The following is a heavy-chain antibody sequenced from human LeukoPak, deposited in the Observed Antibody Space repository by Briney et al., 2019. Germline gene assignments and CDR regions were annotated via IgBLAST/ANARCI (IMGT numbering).Heavy chain of an antibody. CDR1: GFTFSRYW. Sequence: GGSLRLSCAASGFTFSRYWMTWVRQAPGKGLEWVANIKEDGSQEHCVGSVKGRFTISRDNANNSLYLQMDSLRDEDTAIYYCARDRYATYWGQGTPVTVSS. CDR2: IKEDGSQE. CDR3: ARDRYATY. D-gene: IGHD2-2*01. J-gene: IGHJ4*02. V-gene: IGHV3-7*01.